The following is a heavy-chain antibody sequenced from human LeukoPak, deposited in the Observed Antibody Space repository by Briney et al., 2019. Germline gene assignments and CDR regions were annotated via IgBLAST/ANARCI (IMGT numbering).Heavy chain of an antibody. CDR2: VNPNNGGT. CDR1: GYTFTGFY. J-gene: IGHJ4*02. V-gene: IGHV1-2*02. CDR3: ARGFGVVNLDS. Sequence: GASVKVSCKASGYTFTGFYIHWVRQAPGQGLEWMGWVNPNNGGTKYPQMFQGRVTMTRDMSISTAYVELTRLRSDDTAVYYCARGFGVVNLDSWGQGTLVTVSS. D-gene: IGHD3-3*01.